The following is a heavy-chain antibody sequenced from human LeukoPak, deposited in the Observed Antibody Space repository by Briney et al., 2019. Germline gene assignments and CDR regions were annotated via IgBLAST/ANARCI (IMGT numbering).Heavy chain of an antibody. V-gene: IGHV3-48*03. J-gene: IGHJ5*02. D-gene: IGHD2-15*01. CDR1: GFTFSTYE. Sequence: QAGGSLRLSCAASGFTFSTYEMNWVRQAPGKGLEWVSYITGSDRTTYYADSVKGRFTISRDISKNTLYLQMNSLRVEGTAVYYCAREGWRTWGQGTLVTVSS. CDR3: AREGWRT. CDR2: ITGSDRTT.